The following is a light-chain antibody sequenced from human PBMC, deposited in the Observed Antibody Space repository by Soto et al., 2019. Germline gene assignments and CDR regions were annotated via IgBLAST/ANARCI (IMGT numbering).Light chain of an antibody. V-gene: IGLV1-40*01. CDR2: GHN. CDR3: QSYDSSLSGSGV. CDR1: SSDVGGYNY. Sequence: QSALTQPASVSGSPGQSITISCTGTSSDVGGYNYVSWYQQIPGTAPKLLISGHNNRPSGVPDRFFGSKSGTSASLTIIGLQAEDEADYYCQSYDSSLSGSGVFGGGTKLTVL. J-gene: IGLJ3*02.